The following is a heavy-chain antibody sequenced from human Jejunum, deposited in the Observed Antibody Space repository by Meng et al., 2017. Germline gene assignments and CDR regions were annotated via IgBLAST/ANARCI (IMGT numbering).Heavy chain of an antibody. CDR2: IIPLYGTT. D-gene: IGHD1-14*01. CDR1: GGIFSTFA. CDR3: AKSITASYNWFDP. J-gene: IGHJ5*02. Sequence: QLQRERFGPGVTKPGSSVEVSCKASGGIFSTFAFNWVRQAPGQGLEWMGVIIPLYGTTKYAQQFQGRVTITADESTTTVYMEVGSLTSEDTAVYYCAKSITASYNWFDPWGQGALVTVSS. V-gene: IGHV1-69*01.